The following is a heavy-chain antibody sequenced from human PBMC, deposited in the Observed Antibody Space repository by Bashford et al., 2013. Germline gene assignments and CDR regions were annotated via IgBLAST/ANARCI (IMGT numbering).Heavy chain of an antibody. CDR2: STLAMVT. J-gene: IGHJ3*02. CDR3: ARDLNYGDDPFDI. V-gene: IGHV1-3*01. CDR1: GYTLPVMV. D-gene: IGHD4-17*01. Sequence: ASVKVSCKASGYTLPVMVSAGCDRPLDKGLSGWDGSTLAMVTQNNSQKFQGRVTISRDTSASTAYMELSSLRSEDTAIFYCARDLNYGDDPFDIWGQGTMVTVSS.